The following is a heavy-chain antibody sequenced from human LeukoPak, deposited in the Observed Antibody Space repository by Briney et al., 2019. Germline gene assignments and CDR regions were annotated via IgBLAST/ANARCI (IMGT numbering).Heavy chain of an antibody. CDR1: GYRFTSYW. J-gene: IGHJ5*02. D-gene: IGHD6-13*01. V-gene: IGHV5-51*01. Sequence: GESLQISCQGSGYRFTSYWIGWVRQMPGKGLAWMGIIYPGDFDTRYSPSFQGQVTISADTTINTAYLQWRSLRASDTAMYYCARLGAAAGTYWFDPWGQGTLVTVSS. CDR2: IYPGDFDT. CDR3: ARLGAAAGTYWFDP.